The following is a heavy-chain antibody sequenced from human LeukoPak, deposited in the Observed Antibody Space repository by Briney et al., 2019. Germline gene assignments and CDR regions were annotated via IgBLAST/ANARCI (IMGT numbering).Heavy chain of an antibody. J-gene: IGHJ1*01. V-gene: IGHV4-39*07. Sequence: SETLSLTCTVSGGSISSSSYYWGWIRQPPGKGLEWIGSIYYSGSTYYNPSLKSRVTISVDTSKNQFSLKLSSVTAADTAVYYCARDRRYSSSWYPEYFQHWGQGTLVTVSS. D-gene: IGHD6-13*01. CDR2: IYYSGST. CDR1: GGSISSSSYY. CDR3: ARDRRYSSSWYPEYFQH.